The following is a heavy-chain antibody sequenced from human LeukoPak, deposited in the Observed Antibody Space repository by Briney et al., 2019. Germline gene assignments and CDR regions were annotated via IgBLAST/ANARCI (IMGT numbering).Heavy chain of an antibody. V-gene: IGHV3-15*01. CDR1: GFTFKNAW. D-gene: IGHD3-10*01. CDR2: IKSTILGGTT. J-gene: IGHJ3*01. CDR3: ATDWASGRYIIAFDA. Sequence: GGSLRLSCAASGFTFKNAWMSWVRQAPGKGLEWVGRIKSTILGGTTEYAAPVKGRFTISRDDSKNMLYLQITNLQTEDTAVYYCATDWASGRYIIAFDAWGQGTVVTVSS.